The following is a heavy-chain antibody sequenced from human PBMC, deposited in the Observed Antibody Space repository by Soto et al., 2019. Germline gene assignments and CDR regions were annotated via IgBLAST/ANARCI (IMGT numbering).Heavy chain of an antibody. CDR2: IYYSGST. V-gene: IGHV4-59*01. Sequence: SETLSITCTVSGGSISSYYWSWIRQPPGKGLEWIGYIYYSGSTNYNPSLKSRVTISVDTSKNQFSLKLSSVTAADTAVYYCARVLDYYDSSGPNPYYYYYGMDVWGQGTTVTVSS. D-gene: IGHD3-22*01. CDR1: GGSISSYY. J-gene: IGHJ6*02. CDR3: ARVLDYYDSSGPNPYYYYYGMDV.